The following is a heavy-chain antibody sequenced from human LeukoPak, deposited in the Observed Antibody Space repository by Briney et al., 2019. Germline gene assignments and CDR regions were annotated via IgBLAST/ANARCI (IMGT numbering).Heavy chain of an antibody. V-gene: IGHV1-69*05. J-gene: IGHJ5*02. D-gene: IGHD6-6*01. CDR2: IIPIFGTA. CDR1: GGTFSSYA. CDR3: ARDLRQLARDRFDP. Sequence: SVKVSCKASGGTFSSYAISWVRQAPGQGLEWMGGIIPIFGTANYAQKFQGRVTITTDEPTSTAYMELSSLRSEDTAVYYCARDLRQLARDRFDPWGQGTLVTVSS.